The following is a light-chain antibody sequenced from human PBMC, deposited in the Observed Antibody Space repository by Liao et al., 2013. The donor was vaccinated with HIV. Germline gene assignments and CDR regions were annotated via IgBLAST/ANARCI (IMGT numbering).Light chain of an antibody. V-gene: IGLV3-21*01. Sequence: SYVLTQPPSVSVAPGKTASITCGGNNIGSKSVHWYQQKPGQAPVLVISYDSDRPSGIPERFSGSNSGNTATLTISRVEAGDEADYYCQVWDNNSNHVVFGGGTKLTVL. CDR3: QVWDNNSNHVV. CDR2: YDS. CDR1: NIGSKS. J-gene: IGLJ2*01.